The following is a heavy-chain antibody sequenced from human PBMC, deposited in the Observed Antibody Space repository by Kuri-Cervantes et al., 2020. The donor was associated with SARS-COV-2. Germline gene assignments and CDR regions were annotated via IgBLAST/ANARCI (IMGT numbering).Heavy chain of an antibody. J-gene: IGHJ6*02. D-gene: IGHD2-2*01. CDR1: GYTFTGYY. V-gene: IGHV1-2*04. Sequence: ASVKVSCKASGYTFTGYYMHWVRQAPGQGLEWMGWINPNSGGTNYAQKFQGWVTMTRDTSISTAYMELSRLRSDDTAVYYCARARPRGQDIVVVPAAQKDYYYGMDVWGQETTVTVSS. CDR3: ARARPRGQDIVVVPAAQKDYYYGMDV. CDR2: INPNSGGT.